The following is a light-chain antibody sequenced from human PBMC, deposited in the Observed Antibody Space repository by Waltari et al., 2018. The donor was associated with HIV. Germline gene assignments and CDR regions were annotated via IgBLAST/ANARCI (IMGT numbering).Light chain of an antibody. Sequence: QSVLTQPPSVSGAPGQRVTISCPGSSSTTGAGYDVPWYQQLPGTAPKLLIYGNSNRPSGVPDRFSGSKSGTSASLAITGLQAEDEADYYCQSYDSSLSGSGVFGGGTKLTVL. CDR2: GNS. CDR1: SSTTGAGYD. V-gene: IGLV1-40*01. CDR3: QSYDSSLSGSGV. J-gene: IGLJ3*02.